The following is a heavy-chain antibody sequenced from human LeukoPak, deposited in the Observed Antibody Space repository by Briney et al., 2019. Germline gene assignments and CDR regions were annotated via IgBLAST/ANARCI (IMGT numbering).Heavy chain of an antibody. CDR2: THTSGSP. CDR3: ARATQRYCSGTTCFPYWFDT. V-gene: IGHV4-4*09. J-gene: IGHJ5*02. CDR1: GGSMTHYF. D-gene: IGHD2-2*01. Sequence: SGTLSLTCTVSGGSMTHYFRNWIRQPPGKGLEWIGYTHTSGSPDYSRSLKSRVTISLDMSKNQFSLMLSSVTAADTAVYFCARATQRYCSGTTCFPYWFDTWGQGTLATVSS.